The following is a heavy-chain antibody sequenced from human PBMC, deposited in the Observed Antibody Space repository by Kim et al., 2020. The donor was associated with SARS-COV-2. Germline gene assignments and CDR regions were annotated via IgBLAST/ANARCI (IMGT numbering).Heavy chain of an antibody. D-gene: IGHD4-17*01. Sequence: GGSLRLSCAASGFTFSSYEMNWVRQAPGKGLEWVSYISSSGKSIHYADSVKGRFAISRDNAKNSLYLQMNSLRVEDTAVYYCARKLVTTPGYWGQGTLVT. CDR2: ISSSGKSI. V-gene: IGHV3-48*03. CDR1: GFTFSSYE. CDR3: ARKLVTTPGY. J-gene: IGHJ4*02.